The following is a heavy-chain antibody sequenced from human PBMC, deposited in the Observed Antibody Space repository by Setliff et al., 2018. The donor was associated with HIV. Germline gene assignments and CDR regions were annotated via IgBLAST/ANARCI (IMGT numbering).Heavy chain of an antibody. CDR1: GFTFRDYW. CDR3: VRGAGGPDR. J-gene: IGHJ5*02. D-gene: IGHD6-13*01. CDR2: INQGGSST. Sequence: GGSLRLSCAASGFTFRDYWMHWVRQVPGKGLVWVSHINQGGSSTSYADSVKGRFTISRDNAKNALYLQMNSLRAEETAVYYCVRGAGGPDRWGQGTLVTVSS. V-gene: IGHV3-74*01.